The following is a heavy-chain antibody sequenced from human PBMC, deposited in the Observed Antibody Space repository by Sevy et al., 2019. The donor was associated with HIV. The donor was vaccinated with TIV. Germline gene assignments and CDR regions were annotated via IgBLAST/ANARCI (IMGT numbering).Heavy chain of an antibody. CDR1: GGSFSGYY. CDR2: INHSGST. V-gene: IGHV4-34*01. J-gene: IGHJ4*02. Sequence: SETLSLTCAIYGGSFSGYYWSWIRQPPGKGLGWVGQINHSGSTNYNPSLKSRVTISIHTSKNQFSLKLSSVTAADTAVYYCARGLIDGPDYWGQGTLVTVSS. D-gene: IGHD3-16*01. CDR3: ARGLIDGPDY.